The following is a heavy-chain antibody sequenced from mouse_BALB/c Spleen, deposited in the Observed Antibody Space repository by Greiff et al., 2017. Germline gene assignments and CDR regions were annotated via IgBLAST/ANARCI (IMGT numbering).Heavy chain of an antibody. CDR1: GFTFSSYG. CDR2: INSNGGST. Sequence: DVHLVESGGGLVQPGGSLKLSCAASGFTFSSYGMSWVRQTPDKRLELVATINSNGGSTYYPDSVKGRFTISRDNAKNTLYLQMSSLKSEDTAMYYCARGAYYGNFYWYFDVWGAGTTVTVSS. V-gene: IGHV5-6-3*01. D-gene: IGHD2-10*01. CDR3: ARGAYYGNFYWYFDV. J-gene: IGHJ1*01.